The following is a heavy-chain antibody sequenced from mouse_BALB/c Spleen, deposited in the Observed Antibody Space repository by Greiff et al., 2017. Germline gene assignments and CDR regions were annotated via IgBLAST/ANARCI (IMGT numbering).Heavy chain of an antibody. CDR1: GFTFSSFG. Sequence: EVQLQESGGGLVQPGGSRKLSCAASGFTFSSFGMHWVRQAPEKGLEWVAYISSGSSTIYYADTVKGRFTISRDNPKNTLFLQMTSLRSEDTAMYYCARSDAPFALDNWGQGTSVTVSS. V-gene: IGHV5-17*02. CDR3: ARSDAPFALDN. J-gene: IGHJ4*01. CDR2: ISSGSSTI.